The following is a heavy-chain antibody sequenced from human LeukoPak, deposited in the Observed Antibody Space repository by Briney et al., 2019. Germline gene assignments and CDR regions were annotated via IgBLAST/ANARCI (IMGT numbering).Heavy chain of an antibody. CDR2: IYSGGST. D-gene: IGHD3-22*01. J-gene: IGHJ4*02. Sequence: GGSLRLSCAASGFTVSSNYMSWVRQAPGKGLEWVSVIYSGGSTYYADSVKGRFTISRDNSKNTLYLQMNSLRAEDTAVYYCAREGYDSKFGYWGQGTLVTVSS. CDR1: GFTVSSNY. CDR3: AREGYDSKFGY. V-gene: IGHV3-66*01.